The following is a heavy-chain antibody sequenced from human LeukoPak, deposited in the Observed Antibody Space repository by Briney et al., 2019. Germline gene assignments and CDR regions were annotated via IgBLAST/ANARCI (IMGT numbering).Heavy chain of an antibody. J-gene: IGHJ5*02. D-gene: IGHD3-3*01. CDR2: MNPNSGNT. V-gene: IGHV1-8*03. CDR1: GYTFTSYD. CDR3: ARGLEVSVLRFLEWSNWFDP. Sequence: ASVKVSCKASGYTFTSYDINWVRQATGQGLEWMGWMNPNSGNTGYAQKFQGRVTITRNTSISTAYMELSSLRSEDTAVYYCARGLEVSVLRFLEWSNWFDPWGQGTLVTVSS.